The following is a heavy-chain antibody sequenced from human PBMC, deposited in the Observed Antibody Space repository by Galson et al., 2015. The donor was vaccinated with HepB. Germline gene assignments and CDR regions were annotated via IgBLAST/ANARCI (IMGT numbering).Heavy chain of an antibody. V-gene: IGHV1-18*01. Sequence: SVKVSCKASDYTFINYGISWVRQAPGQGFEWMGWINTHNGITNYAQKFQGRVTMTKDTSTSTAYMELRSLRSDDTAVYYCAREYLVTTRNWFDPWGQGTLVIVSS. D-gene: IGHD4-17*01. J-gene: IGHJ5*02. CDR3: AREYLVTTRNWFDP. CDR2: INTHNGIT. CDR1: DYTFINYG.